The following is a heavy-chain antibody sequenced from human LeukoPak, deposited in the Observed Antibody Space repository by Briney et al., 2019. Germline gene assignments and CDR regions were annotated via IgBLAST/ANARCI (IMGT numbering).Heavy chain of an antibody. D-gene: IGHD3-16*01. J-gene: IGHJ4*02. CDR3: AKGGGSGYYFDY. V-gene: IGHV3-30*02. CDR1: GFTFSSYS. CDR2: IRYDGSNK. Sequence: GGSLRLSCAASGFTFSSYSMNWVRQAPGKGLEWVAFIRYDGSNKYYADSVKGRFTISRDNSKNTLYLQMNSLRAEDTAVYYCAKGGGSGYYFDYWGQGTLVTVSS.